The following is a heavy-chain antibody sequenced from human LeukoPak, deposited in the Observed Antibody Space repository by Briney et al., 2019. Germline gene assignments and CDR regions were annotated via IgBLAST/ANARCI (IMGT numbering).Heavy chain of an antibody. Sequence: GALRLSCAASGFTFSSYGMHWVRQAPGKGLEWVAVISYDGSNKYYADSVKGRFTISRDNSKNTLYLQMNSLRAEDTAVYYCAKAGAGGFDYWGQGTLVTVSS. V-gene: IGHV3-30*18. CDR2: ISYDGSNK. J-gene: IGHJ4*02. CDR1: GFTFSSYG. D-gene: IGHD3-16*01. CDR3: AKAGAGGFDY.